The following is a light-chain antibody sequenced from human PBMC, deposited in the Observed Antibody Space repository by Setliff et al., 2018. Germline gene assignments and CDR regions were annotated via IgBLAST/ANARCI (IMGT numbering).Light chain of an antibody. CDR2: DVT. Sequence: QSALTQPRSVSGSPGQSVTISCTGTSSDVGGYKYLSWYQHHPGKAPKLIIYDVTKRPSGVPDRFSGSKSGNTASLTISGLQAEDEADYYCCSYAGNYVFFVFGGGTKGTVL. V-gene: IGLV2-11*01. CDR1: SSDVGGYKY. CDR3: CSYAGNYVFFV. J-gene: IGLJ1*01.